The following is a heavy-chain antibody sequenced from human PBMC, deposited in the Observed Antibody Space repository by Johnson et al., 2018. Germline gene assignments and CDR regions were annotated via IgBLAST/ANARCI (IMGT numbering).Heavy chain of an antibody. D-gene: IGHD3-9*01. CDR2: VYHSGRT. V-gene: IGHV4-4*02. CDR3: TGGRNFGWFDY. Sequence: QVQLQESGPGLVKPSETLSLTCGVSGASISSSNWWSWVRQSPGKGLEWIGEVYHSGRTNYNPSLKSRVTISVDTSKRHFSLNLRSVSAADTAVYYCTGGRNFGWFDYWGQGTLVTVSS. CDR1: GASISSSNW. J-gene: IGHJ4*02.